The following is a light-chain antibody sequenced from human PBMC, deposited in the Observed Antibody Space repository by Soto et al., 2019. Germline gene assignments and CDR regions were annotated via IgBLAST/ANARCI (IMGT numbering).Light chain of an antibody. CDR1: QGVSSY. J-gene: IGKJ4*01. V-gene: IGKV3D-11*01. Sequence: EIVLTQSTATLSLSPGERATLSCRASQGVSSYLAWYQQKPGQAPRLLIYDASNRATGIPARFSGSGPGTDFTLTISSLEPDDLAVYYCQQRSNWLTFGGGTKVEIK. CDR3: QQRSNWLT. CDR2: DAS.